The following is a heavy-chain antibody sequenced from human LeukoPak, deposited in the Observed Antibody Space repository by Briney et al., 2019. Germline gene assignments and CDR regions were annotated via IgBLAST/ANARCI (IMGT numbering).Heavy chain of an antibody. CDR2: INPSGGST. D-gene: IGHD3-3*01. V-gene: IGHV1-46*01. CDR3: ARDIMYYDFWSGYLNWFDP. Sequence: ASVKVSCKASGYTFTSYYMHWVRQAPGQGLEWMGIINPSGGSTSYAQKFQGRVTMTRDMSTSTVYMELSSLRSEDTAVYYCARDIMYYDFWSGYLNWFDPWGQGTLVTVPS. J-gene: IGHJ5*02. CDR1: GYTFTSYY.